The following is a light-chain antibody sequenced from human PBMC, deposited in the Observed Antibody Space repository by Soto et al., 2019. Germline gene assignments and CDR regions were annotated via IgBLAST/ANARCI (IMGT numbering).Light chain of an antibody. J-gene: IGKJ2*01. CDR3: QQYSSWPPYT. Sequence: EIVMTQSPATLSVSPGERATLSCRASQSISSNLAWYQQKPGQAPRLLIYGASTRATEIPDRFRGSGSGTEFTLTISSLQSEDFAIYYCQQYSSWPPYTFGQGTKLEIK. V-gene: IGKV3-15*01. CDR2: GAS. CDR1: QSISSN.